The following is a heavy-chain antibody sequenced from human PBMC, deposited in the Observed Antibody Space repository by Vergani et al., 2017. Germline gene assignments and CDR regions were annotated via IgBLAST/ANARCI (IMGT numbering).Heavy chain of an antibody. CDR2: TWYDGNNK. J-gene: IGHJ5*02. D-gene: IGHD1-14*01. CDR3: ARDMRLLYNRFDP. Sequence: QVQLVESGGGVVQPGRSLRLSCAASGFTFNQYGMHWVRQAPGKGLEWMAVTWYDGNNKQYADSVKGRFTISRDNSKITMYLQMNSLRDEDTGVYYCARDMRLLYNRFDPWGQGTLVTVSS. CDR1: GFTFNQYG. V-gene: IGHV3-33*01.